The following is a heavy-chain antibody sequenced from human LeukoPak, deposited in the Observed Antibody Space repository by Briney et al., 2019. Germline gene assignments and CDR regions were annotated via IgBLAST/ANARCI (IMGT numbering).Heavy chain of an antibody. J-gene: IGHJ6*02. Sequence: SETLSLTCAVYGGSFSGYYWSWIRQPPGKGLEWIGEINHSGSTNYNPSLKSRVTISVDTSKNQFSLKLSSVTAADTAVYSCASSSWYYYYGMDVWGQGTTVTVSS. V-gene: IGHV4-34*01. D-gene: IGHD6-13*01. CDR1: GGSFSGYY. CDR2: INHSGST. CDR3: ASSSWYYYYGMDV.